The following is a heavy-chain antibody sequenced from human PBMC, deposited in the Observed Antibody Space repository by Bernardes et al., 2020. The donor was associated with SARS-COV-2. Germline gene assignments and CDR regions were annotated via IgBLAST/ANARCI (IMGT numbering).Heavy chain of an antibody. D-gene: IGHD3-3*01. Sequence: GGSLRLSCAASGFTFSSYDMHWVRQATGKGLEWVSAIGTAGDPYYPGSVKGRFTISRENAKNTLYLQMSSLRAEDTAVYYCVTSPTDYDFWSGYFFNPNYYYYYGMDVWGQGTTVTVSS. CDR3: VTSPTDYDFWSGYFFNPNYYYYYGMDV. J-gene: IGHJ6*02. CDR2: IGTAGDP. V-gene: IGHV3-13*05. CDR1: GFTFSSYD.